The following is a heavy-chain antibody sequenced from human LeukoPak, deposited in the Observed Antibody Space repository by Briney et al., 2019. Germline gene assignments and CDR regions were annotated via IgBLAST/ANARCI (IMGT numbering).Heavy chain of an antibody. J-gene: IGHJ6*02. CDR1: GFTFSSYA. V-gene: IGHV3-23*01. D-gene: IGHD1-26*01. CDR2: ISGSGGST. CDR3: ATRMDRGSYPQTYYYYYGMDV. Sequence: GGSLRLSCAASGFTFSSYAMSWVRQAPGKGLEWVSAISGSGGSTYYADSVKGRFTISRDNSKNTLYLQMSSLRSEDTAVYYCATRMDRGSYPQTYYYYYGMDVWGQGTTVTVSS.